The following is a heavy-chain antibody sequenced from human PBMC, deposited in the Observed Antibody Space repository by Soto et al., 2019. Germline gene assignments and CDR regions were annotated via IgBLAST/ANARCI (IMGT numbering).Heavy chain of an antibody. V-gene: IGHV4-39*01. CDR3: ARHRVKGNFDY. Sequence: SETLSLTCTVSGGSISSSSYYWGWIRQPPGKGLEWIGSIYYSGSTYYNPSLKSRVTISVDTSKNQFSLKLSSVTAADTAVYYCARHRVKGNFDYWGQGTLVTVSS. D-gene: IGHD3-10*01. J-gene: IGHJ4*02. CDR2: IYYSGST. CDR1: GGSISSSSYY.